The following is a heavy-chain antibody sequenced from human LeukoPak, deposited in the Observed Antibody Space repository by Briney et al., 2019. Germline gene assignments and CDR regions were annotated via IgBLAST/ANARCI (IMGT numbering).Heavy chain of an antibody. V-gene: IGHV4-34*01. J-gene: IGHJ4*02. D-gene: IGHD3-3*01. CDR1: GGSFSGYY. CDR3: ARFQQYYDSWSGYYTPAPHFDY. Sequence: PSDTLSLICAVYGGSFSGYYWSWIRQPPGKGLEWIGEINHSGSTNYNPSLKSRVTISVDTSKNQFSLKLSSVTAADTAVYYCARFQQYYDSWSGYYTPAPHFDYWGQGTLVTVSS. CDR2: INHSGST.